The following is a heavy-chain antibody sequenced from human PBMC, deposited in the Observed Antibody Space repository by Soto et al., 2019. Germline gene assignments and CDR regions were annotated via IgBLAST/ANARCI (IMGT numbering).Heavy chain of an antibody. CDR2: IYYSGST. Sequence: QVQLQESGPGLVKPSETLSLTCTVSGGSVSSGSYYWSWIRQPPGKGLEWIGYIYYSGSTNYNPSLKSRVTISVDTSKNQFSLKLSSVTAADTAVYYCARDSRGSSSDYYYYGMDVWGQGTTVTVSS. CDR1: GGSVSSGSYY. D-gene: IGHD6-13*01. J-gene: IGHJ6*02. CDR3: ARDSRGSSSDYYYYGMDV. V-gene: IGHV4-61*01.